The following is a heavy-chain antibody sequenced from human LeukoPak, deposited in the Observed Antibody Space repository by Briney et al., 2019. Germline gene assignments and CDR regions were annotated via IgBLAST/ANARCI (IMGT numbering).Heavy chain of an antibody. J-gene: IGHJ4*02. V-gene: IGHV3-7*01. Sequence: AGSLRLSCAASGFNFNTYWMSWVRQAPGKGREWLANIKQDGSERDYVDSLKGRFTIPRDNARNSLYLQMNSLRADDTAVYYCARLSAMLRGPEAFYYFEYWGQGTLVSVSS. CDR3: ARLSAMLRGPEAFYYFEY. CDR1: GFNFNTYW. CDR2: IKQDGSER. D-gene: IGHD3-10*01.